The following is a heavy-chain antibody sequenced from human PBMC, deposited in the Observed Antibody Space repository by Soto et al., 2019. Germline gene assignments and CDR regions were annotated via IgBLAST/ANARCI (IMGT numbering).Heavy chain of an antibody. CDR3: ARSQGSSTSLEIYYYYYYGMDV. CDR1: GGTFGSYA. Sequence: QVQLVQSGAEVNKPGSSVKVSCKASGGTFGSYAISWVRQAPGQGLEWMGGIIPIPGTANYAQKFQGRVTIAADESTSTAYMELSSLRSEDTAVYYCARSQGSSTSLEIYYYYYYGMDVWGQGNTVTVSS. CDR2: IIPIPGTA. J-gene: IGHJ6*02. D-gene: IGHD2-2*01. V-gene: IGHV1-69*01.